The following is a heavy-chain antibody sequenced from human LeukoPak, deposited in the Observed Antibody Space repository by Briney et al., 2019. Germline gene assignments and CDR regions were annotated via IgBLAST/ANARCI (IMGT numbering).Heavy chain of an antibody. CDR1: GESINTYY. CDR3: ARALFLPGKFDY. Sequence: PSETLSLTCAVSGESINTYYWSWIRQPPGKGLEWIGFIYYSGSTNYNPSLKSRVTISVDTSKNQFSLKLSSVTAADTAVYYCARALFLPGKFDYWGQGTLVTVSS. J-gene: IGHJ4*02. CDR2: IYYSGST. D-gene: IGHD2/OR15-2a*01. V-gene: IGHV4-59*01.